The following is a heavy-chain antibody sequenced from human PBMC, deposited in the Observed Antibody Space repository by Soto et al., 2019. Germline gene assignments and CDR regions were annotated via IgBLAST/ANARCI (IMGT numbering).Heavy chain of an antibody. CDR2: IGSSSRTI. D-gene: IGHD4-17*01. CDR1: GFTFSSYS. J-gene: IGHJ6*04. CDR3: ARGDYGDYVDYSYYYGMDV. V-gene: IGHV3-48*02. Sequence: EGSLRLSCAASGFTFSSYSMNWVRQAPGKGLEWVSYIGSSSRTIYYADSVKGRFTISRDNAKNSLYLQMNSLRDEDTAVYYCARGDYGDYVDYSYYYGMDVWGKGTTVTVSS.